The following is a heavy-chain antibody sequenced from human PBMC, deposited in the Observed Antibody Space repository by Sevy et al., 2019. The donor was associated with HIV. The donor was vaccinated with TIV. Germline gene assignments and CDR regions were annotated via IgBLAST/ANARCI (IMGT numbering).Heavy chain of an antibody. Sequence: GGYLRLSCAASGFSFRNYAMHWVRQAPGKGLEWVTVISYDASKKYYADSVRGRFTISRDNSKSTLYLQMNSLRIEDTAMYFCARNGDSDYAEDFDYWGQGTLVTVSS. J-gene: IGHJ4*02. CDR3: ARNGDSDYAEDFDY. V-gene: IGHV3-30-3*01. CDR1: GFSFRNYA. D-gene: IGHD5-12*01. CDR2: ISYDASKK.